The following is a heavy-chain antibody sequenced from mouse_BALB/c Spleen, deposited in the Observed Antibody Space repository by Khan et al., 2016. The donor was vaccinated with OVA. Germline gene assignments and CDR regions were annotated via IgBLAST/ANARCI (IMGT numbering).Heavy chain of an antibody. J-gene: IGHJ3*01. D-gene: IGHD1-1*01. CDR2: INTGGAYT. Sequence: EVQLVESGGDFVRPGGSLKLSCAASGFTFSTYGMSWVRQTPDTRLEWVATINTGGAYTYYPDSVKGRFPISSDNAKNTLYLQLSSLKSEDTAIYYCARLAYYYNSEGFAYWGQGTLVTVSA. CDR1: GFTFSTYG. V-gene: IGHV5-6*01. CDR3: ARLAYYYNSEGFAY.